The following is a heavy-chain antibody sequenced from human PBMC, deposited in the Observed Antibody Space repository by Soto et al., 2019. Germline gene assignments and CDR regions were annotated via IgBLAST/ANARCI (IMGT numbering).Heavy chain of an antibody. V-gene: IGHV3-23*01. CDR3: AKGGQSYDY. D-gene: IGHD3-10*01. Sequence: GGSLRLSCAASGFTFSTYAMSWVHQAPGKGLEWVSAISTSVGSTYYTDSVKGRFTISRDNSKTTLYLQMNSLGAEDTAVYYCAKGGQSYDYWGQGTLVTVSS. J-gene: IGHJ4*02. CDR1: GFTFSTYA. CDR2: ISTSVGST.